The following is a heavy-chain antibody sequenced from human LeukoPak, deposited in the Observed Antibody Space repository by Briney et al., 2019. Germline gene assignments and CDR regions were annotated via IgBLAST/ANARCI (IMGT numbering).Heavy chain of an antibody. Sequence: PSETLSLTCTVSGGSTSSSSYYWGWIRQPPGKGLEWIGSIYYSGSTYYNPFLKSRVTISVDTSKNQFSLKLSSVTAADTAVYYCARHVATMVRGVNYYYYYMDVWGKGTTVTVSS. D-gene: IGHD3-10*01. V-gene: IGHV4-39*01. J-gene: IGHJ6*03. CDR3: ARHVATMVRGVNYYYYYMDV. CDR1: GGSTSSSSYY. CDR2: IYYSGST.